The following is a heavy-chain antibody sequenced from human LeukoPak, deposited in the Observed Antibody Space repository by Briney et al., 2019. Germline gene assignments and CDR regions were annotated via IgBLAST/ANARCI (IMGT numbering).Heavy chain of an antibody. CDR2: IGISGGGI. CDR3: AIDPNWGVDY. J-gene: IGHJ4*02. Sequence: PGGSLRLSCAASGFTFSSYWMTWVRQAPGKGLEWVSIIGISGGGIHYADSVKGRFTISRDNSKNTLYLQMNSLRAEDTAVYYCAIDPNWGVDYWGQGVLVTVSS. V-gene: IGHV3-23*01. D-gene: IGHD7-27*01. CDR1: GFTFSSYW.